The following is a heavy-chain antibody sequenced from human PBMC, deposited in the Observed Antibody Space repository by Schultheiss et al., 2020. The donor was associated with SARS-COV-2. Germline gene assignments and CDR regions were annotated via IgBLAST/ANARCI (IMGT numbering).Heavy chain of an antibody. J-gene: IGHJ3*02. Sequence: GGSLRLSCAASGFTFSSYSMNWVRQAPGKGLEWVSYISSSSSYTNYADSVKGRFTISRDNSKNTLYLQMNSLRAEDTAVYYCAILRDGYAAGAFDIWGQGTMVTVSS. CDR3: AILRDGYAAGAFDI. D-gene: IGHD5-24*01. CDR1: GFTFSSYS. V-gene: IGHV3-21*05. CDR2: ISSSSSYT.